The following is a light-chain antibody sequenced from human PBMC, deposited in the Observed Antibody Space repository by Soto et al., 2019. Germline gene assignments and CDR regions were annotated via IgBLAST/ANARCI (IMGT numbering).Light chain of an antibody. CDR2: GAS. Sequence: DIQMTQSPSSLSASVGDRVTTTCRASQSISSYLNWYQQRPGKAPKVLIYGASTLQSGVPSRFSGSGSGTEFTLTISSPQPEDFATYYCQQGYSISWTFGQGTKVDIK. J-gene: IGKJ1*01. CDR3: QQGYSISWT. V-gene: IGKV1-39*01. CDR1: QSISSY.